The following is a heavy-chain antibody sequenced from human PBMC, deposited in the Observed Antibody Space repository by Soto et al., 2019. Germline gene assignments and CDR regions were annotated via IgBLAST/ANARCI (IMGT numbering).Heavy chain of an antibody. CDR1: GGSFSGYY. V-gene: IGHV4-34*01. J-gene: IGHJ4*02. D-gene: IGHD3-22*01. CDR2: INHSGST. CDR3: ARHPGTMIVAL. Sequence: SETLSLTCAVYGGSFSGYYWSWIRQPPGKGLEWIGEINHSGSTNYNPSLKSRVTISVDTSKNQFSLKLSSVTAADTAVYYCARHPGTMIVALWGQGTLVTVS.